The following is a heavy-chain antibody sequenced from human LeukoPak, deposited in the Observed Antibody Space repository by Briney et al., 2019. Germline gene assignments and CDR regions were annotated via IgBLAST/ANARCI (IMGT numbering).Heavy chain of an antibody. CDR1: GFTFSSYA. J-gene: IGHJ4*02. D-gene: IGHD2-15*01. Sequence: GGSLRLSCAASGFTFSSYAMHWVRQAPGKGLEWVAVISYDGSNKYYADSVKGRFTISRDNSKNTLYLQMNSLRAEDTAVYYCARDPSYCSGGSCYSSFDYWGQGTLVTDSS. CDR3: ARDPSYCSGGSCYSSFDY. CDR2: ISYDGSNK. V-gene: IGHV3-30-3*01.